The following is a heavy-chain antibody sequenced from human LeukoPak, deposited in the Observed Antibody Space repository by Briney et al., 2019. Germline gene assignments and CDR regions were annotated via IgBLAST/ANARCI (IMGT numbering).Heavy chain of an antibody. CDR2: IIPIFGTA. D-gene: IGHD3-22*01. Sequence: SVKVSCKASGGTFSSYAISWVRQAPGQGLEWMGGIIPIFGTANYAQKFQGRVTITADESTSTAYMELSSLRSEDTAVYYCARSRKRLSSGYPNWFDPWGQGTLVTVSS. CDR3: ARSRKRLSSGYPNWFDP. V-gene: IGHV1-69*13. J-gene: IGHJ5*02. CDR1: GGTFSSYA.